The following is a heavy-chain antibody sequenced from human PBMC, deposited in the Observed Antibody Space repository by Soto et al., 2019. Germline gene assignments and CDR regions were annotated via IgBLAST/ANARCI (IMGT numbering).Heavy chain of an antibody. CDR1: GYSISSGYY. J-gene: IGHJ4*02. CDR3: ARRGSMVREADY. D-gene: IGHD3-10*01. V-gene: IGHV4-38-2*01. CDR2: IYHSGST. Sequence: PSETLSLTCAVSGYSISSGYYWGWIRQPPGKGLEWIGSIYHSGSTYYNPSLKSRVTISVDTFKNQFSLRLSSVTAADTAVYYCARRGSMVREADYWGQGTLVTVSS.